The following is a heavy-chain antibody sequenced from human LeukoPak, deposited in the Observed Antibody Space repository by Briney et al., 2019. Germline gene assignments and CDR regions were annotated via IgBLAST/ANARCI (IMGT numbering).Heavy chain of an antibody. Sequence: SETLSLTCTVSGGSINSSNYYWGWIRQPPGKGLEWIGSLCYSESTYFNPSLKSRVTLSVDTSKNQFSLKLSSVTAADTAVYYCARHLAAWSGYFMDVWGKGTTVTVSS. D-gene: IGHD3-3*01. CDR1: GGSINSSNYY. V-gene: IGHV4-39*01. CDR2: LCYSEST. J-gene: IGHJ6*04. CDR3: ARHLAAWSGYFMDV.